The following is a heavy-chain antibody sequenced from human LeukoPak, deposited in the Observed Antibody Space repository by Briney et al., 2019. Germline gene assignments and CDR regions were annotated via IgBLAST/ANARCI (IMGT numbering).Heavy chain of an antibody. V-gene: IGHV3-15*01. CDR2: IKSKTDGGTT. CDR1: GFTFSNAW. J-gene: IGHJ4*02. CDR3: TTDRQWLVLFPFDY. Sequence: GGSLRLSCAASGFTFSNAWMSWVRQAPGKGLEWVGRIKSKTDGGTTDYAAPVKGRFTISRDDSKNTPYLQMNSLKTEDTAVYYCTTDRQWLVLFPFDYWGQGTLVTVSS. D-gene: IGHD6-19*01.